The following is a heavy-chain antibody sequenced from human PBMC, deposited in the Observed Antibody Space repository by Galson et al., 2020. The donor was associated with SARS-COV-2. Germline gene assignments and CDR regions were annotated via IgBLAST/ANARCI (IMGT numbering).Heavy chain of an antibody. CDR1: GFTFSTYW. Sequence: GGSLRLSCTASGFTFSTYWMHWVRQAPGKGLMCVSRINSDGNTTNYADSVKGRFTISRDNAKNTLYLQMNSLRVEDTAVYYCTATRAYWGQGILVTGSS. CDR3: TATRAY. CDR2: INSDGNTT. J-gene: IGHJ4*02. D-gene: IGHD1-26*01. V-gene: IGHV3-74*01.